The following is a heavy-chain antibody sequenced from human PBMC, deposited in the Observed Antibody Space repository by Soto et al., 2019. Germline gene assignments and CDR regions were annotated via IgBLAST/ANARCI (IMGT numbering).Heavy chain of an antibody. CDR1: GGSITSNW. V-gene: IGHV4-4*02. Sequence: QVQLQESGPGLMKPSGTLSLTCAVSGGSITSNWWSWVRQPPGKGLEWIAEIFHTGSANYNPSLMGRLTISMDKSRNHLSLNLNSVTAADTAVYYCARHIAVSGTLGFDHWGQGTLVTVYS. J-gene: IGHJ4*02. CDR2: IFHTGSA. CDR3: ARHIAVSGTLGFDH. D-gene: IGHD2-21*01.